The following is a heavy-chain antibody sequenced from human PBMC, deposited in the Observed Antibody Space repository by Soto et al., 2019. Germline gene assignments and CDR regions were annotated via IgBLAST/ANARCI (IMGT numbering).Heavy chain of an antibody. D-gene: IGHD3-9*01. Sequence: GASVKVSCKASGYTYTIYGIIWVRQAPGQGLEWMGWISAYNGNTNYAQKLQGRVTMTTDTSTSTAYMELRSLRSDDTAVYYCAVNYDILTGPPTDAFDIWGQGTMVTVSS. V-gene: IGHV1-18*01. J-gene: IGHJ3*02. CDR2: ISAYNGNT. CDR1: GYTYTIYG. CDR3: AVNYDILTGPPTDAFDI.